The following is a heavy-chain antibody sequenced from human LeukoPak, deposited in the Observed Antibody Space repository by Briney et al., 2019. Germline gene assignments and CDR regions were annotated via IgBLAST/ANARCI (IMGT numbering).Heavy chain of an antibody. CDR2: INPNSGGT. V-gene: IGHV1-2*02. CDR3: ARGAAGTLKNYGMDV. CDR1: GYSFTDYY. J-gene: IGHJ6*02. Sequence: PRASVKVSCKTSGYSFTDYYMHWVRQAPGQGLEWMGWINPNSGGTSYAQKFQGRVTMTRDTSISTAYMELSRLRSDDTAVYYCARGAAGTLKNYGMDVWGQGTTVTVSS. D-gene: IGHD6-13*01.